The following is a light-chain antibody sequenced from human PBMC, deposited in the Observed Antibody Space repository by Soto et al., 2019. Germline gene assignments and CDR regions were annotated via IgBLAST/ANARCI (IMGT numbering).Light chain of an antibody. CDR2: KAS. V-gene: IGKV1-5*03. CDR3: QQYYSYWT. CDR1: HSISSW. Sequence: DIQMTQSPSTLSASVGDRVTITCRASHSISSWLVWYQQKPGKAPKVLIYKASSLESGVPSRFSGSGSGTEFTLTISSLQPDDFATYYCQQYYSYWTFDQGTKVEIK. J-gene: IGKJ1*01.